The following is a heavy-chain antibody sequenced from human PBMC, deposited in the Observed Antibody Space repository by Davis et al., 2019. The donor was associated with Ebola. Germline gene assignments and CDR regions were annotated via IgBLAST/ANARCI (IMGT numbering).Heavy chain of an antibody. Sequence: ASVKVSCKASGYTFTSYGISWVRQAPGQGLEWMGWMNPNSGNTGYAQKFQGRVTMTRNTSISTAYMELSSLRSEDTAVYYCARVRYQVESYHRGLYGMDVWGQGTTVTVSS. CDR1: GYTFTSYG. V-gene: IGHV1-8*02. J-gene: IGHJ6*02. CDR3: ARVRYQVESYHRGLYGMDV. D-gene: IGHD2-2*01. CDR2: MNPNSGNT.